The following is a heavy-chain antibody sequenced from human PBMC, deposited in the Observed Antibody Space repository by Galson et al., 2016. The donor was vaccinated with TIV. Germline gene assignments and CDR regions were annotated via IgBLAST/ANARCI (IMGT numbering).Heavy chain of an antibody. CDR1: GDSINNYY. CDR2: VSYRGTT. Sequence: ETLSLTCSVSGDSINNYYWNWIRQPPGEGLEWIGYVSYRGTTNYNPSLKSRVTISMDKSKNLFSLKLTSLTAADTAVYYCAKAPGVSSPSWGLYDDDYSLDVWGRGTTVIVSS. CDR3: AKAPGVSSPSWGLYDDDYSLDV. V-gene: IGHV4-59*01. J-gene: IGHJ6*02. D-gene: IGHD2-2*01.